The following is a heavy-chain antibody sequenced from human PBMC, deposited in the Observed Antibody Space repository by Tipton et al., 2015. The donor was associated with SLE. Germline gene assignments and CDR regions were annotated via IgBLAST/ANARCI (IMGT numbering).Heavy chain of an antibody. CDR2: IYHSGST. CDR1: GYSISSGYY. J-gene: IGHJ6*04. D-gene: IGHD3-3*01. CDR3: ARDWSQPNV. Sequence: TLSLTCTVSGYSISSGYYWGWIRQPPGKGLEWIGSIYHSGSTYYNPSLKSRVTISVDTSKNQFSLKLSSVTAADTAVYYCARDWSQPNVWGKGTAVAVSS. V-gene: IGHV4-38-2*02.